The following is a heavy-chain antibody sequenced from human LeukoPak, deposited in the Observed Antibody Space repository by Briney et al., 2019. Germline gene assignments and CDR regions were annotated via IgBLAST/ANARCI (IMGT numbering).Heavy chain of an antibody. J-gene: IGHJ4*02. V-gene: IGHV1-2*02. D-gene: IGHD5-12*01. CDR1: GYTFTGYY. CDR3: AGLSGYDPYYFDY. CDR2: INPNSGGT. Sequence: ASVKVSCKASGYTFTGYYMHWVRQAPGQGLEWMGWINPNSGGTNFAQKFQGRVTMTRDTSISTAYMELSRLTSDDTAVYYCAGLSGYDPYYFDYWGQGTLVAVSS.